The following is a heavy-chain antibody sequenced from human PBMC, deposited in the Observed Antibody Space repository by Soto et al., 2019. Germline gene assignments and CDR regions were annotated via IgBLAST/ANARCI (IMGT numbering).Heavy chain of an antibody. J-gene: IGHJ4*02. Sequence: SGFTLSAYWMHWVRQAPGQGLEWVSAISGSGGSTYYADSVKGRFTISRDNSRNTLDLQMSSLRVEDTAVYYCARDANHGFSSSWFLDFWGQGTPVTVSS. CDR2: ISGSGGST. CDR3: ARDANHGFSSSWFLDF. CDR1: GFTLSAYW. D-gene: IGHD6-13*01. V-gene: IGHV3-23*01.